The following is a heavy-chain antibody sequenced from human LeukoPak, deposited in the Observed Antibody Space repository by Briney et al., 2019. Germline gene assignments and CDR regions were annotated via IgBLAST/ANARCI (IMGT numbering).Heavy chain of an antibody. CDR3: ARDWAGYSSGWYGNWFDP. J-gene: IGHJ5*02. V-gene: IGHV4-59*01. D-gene: IGHD6-19*01. CDR2: IHYTGSA. CDR1: GASISNYY. Sequence: SETLSLTCTVSGASISNYYCSWIRQPPGKGLEWIGYIHYTGSANYNPSLKSRVTISVDTSKNQFSLKLRSVTAADTAVYYCARDWAGYSSGWYGNWFDPWGQGTLVTVSS.